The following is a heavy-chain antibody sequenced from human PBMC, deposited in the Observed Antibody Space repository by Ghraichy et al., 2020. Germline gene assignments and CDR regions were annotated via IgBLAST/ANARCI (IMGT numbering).Heavy chain of an antibody. J-gene: IGHJ4*02. Sequence: GSLNISCAASGFTFSSFEMTWVRQPPGQGLEWLSYISSSGSTINDADSVKGRFTISRDNAKSSLSLQMNSLRAEDTAVYYCVSLGDFWSGNYFDNWGQGTLVTVSS. CDR2: ISSSGSTI. D-gene: IGHD3-3*01. CDR3: VSLGDFWSGNYFDN. CDR1: GFTFSSFE. V-gene: IGHV3-48*03.